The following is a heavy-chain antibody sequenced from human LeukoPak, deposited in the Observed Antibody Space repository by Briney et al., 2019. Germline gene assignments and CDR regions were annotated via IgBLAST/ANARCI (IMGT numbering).Heavy chain of an antibody. D-gene: IGHD1-1*01. Sequence: GGSLRLSCAASGITFNTYGMHSMHWVRQAPGKGLEWVAVIWYDGSNKQYADSVEGRFTISRDNSKNTLYLQMSSLRAEDTALYYCARYDNGKDYFDYWGQGTLVTVSS. CDR1: GITFNTYGMHS. CDR2: IWYDGSNK. CDR3: ARYDNGKDYFDY. J-gene: IGHJ4*02. V-gene: IGHV3-33*01.